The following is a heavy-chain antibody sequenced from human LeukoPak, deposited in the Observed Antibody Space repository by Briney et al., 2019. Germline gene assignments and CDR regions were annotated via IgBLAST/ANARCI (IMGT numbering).Heavy chain of an antibody. CDR3: VRWLQPRGFDS. Sequence: SETLSLTCSVSDSSMSLLYWGWIRQPPGKALEWIGNVYHSGSTNYNPSLKTQVSLSVDTSRNQFFLTLRSVTAADTAMYFCVRWLQPRGFDSWGQGTLVSVSS. J-gene: IGHJ5*01. D-gene: IGHD6-19*01. CDR2: VYHSGST. CDR1: DSSMSLLY. V-gene: IGHV4-59*08.